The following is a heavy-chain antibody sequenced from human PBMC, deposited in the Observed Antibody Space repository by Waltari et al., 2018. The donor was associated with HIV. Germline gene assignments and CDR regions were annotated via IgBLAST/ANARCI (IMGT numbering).Heavy chain of an antibody. V-gene: IGHV3-74*01. J-gene: IGHJ4*02. CDR1: GFSVSNHW. D-gene: IGHD2-15*01. Sequence: VQLVESGGGSIKTGGSLRLSCTASGFSVSNHWMDWVRQGPGKGLVWVARLNSDGSSRNYADAVKGRFVISRDNARNTVYLQLNSLRVEDTAMYFCARVSHYIEFSTFDGDYYFDVWGRGTRVAVSS. CDR3: ARVSHYIEFSTFDGDYYFDV. CDR2: LNSDGSSR.